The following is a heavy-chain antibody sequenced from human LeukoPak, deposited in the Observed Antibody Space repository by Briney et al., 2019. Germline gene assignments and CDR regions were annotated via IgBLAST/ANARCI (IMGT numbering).Heavy chain of an antibody. J-gene: IGHJ4*02. CDR3: ARDLIVYGSGSYFDY. V-gene: IGHV1-18*01. D-gene: IGHD3-10*01. CDR2: ISAYNANT. Sequence: ASVKVSCKASGYTFTNYGVSWVRQAPGQGLEWMGWISAYNANTNYAQKLQGRLTITTDTSASTAYMELSSLRSEDTALYFCARDLIVYGSGSYFDYWGQGTLVTVSS. CDR1: GYTFTNYG.